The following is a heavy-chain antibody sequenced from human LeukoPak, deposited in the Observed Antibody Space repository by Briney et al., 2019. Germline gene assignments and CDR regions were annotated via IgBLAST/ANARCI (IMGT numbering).Heavy chain of an antibody. J-gene: IGHJ6*02. Sequence: SETLSLNCTVSGGSISSYYWRWIRQPPGKGLEWIGEINHSGSTNYNPSLKSRVTISVDTSKNQFSLKLSSVTAADTAVYYCARGSGYSYGYYYYGMDVWGQGTTVTVSS. D-gene: IGHD5-18*01. CDR2: INHSGST. V-gene: IGHV4-34*01. CDR3: ARGSGYSYGYYYYGMDV. CDR1: GGSISSYY.